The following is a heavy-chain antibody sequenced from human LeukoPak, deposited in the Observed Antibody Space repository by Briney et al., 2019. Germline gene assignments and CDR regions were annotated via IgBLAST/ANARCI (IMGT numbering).Heavy chain of an antibody. CDR2: IYYSGST. CDR1: GGSINSSSFY. V-gene: IGHV4-39*07. Sequence: SETLSLTCAVSGGSINSSSFYWGWIRQPPGKGLEWIGNIYYSGSTFYNPSLRTRVTISLDTSKRQFSLKLNSVTAADSAVYYCARVTREYCSGGSCHDSFDPWGQGTLVTVSS. J-gene: IGHJ5*02. D-gene: IGHD2-15*01. CDR3: ARVTREYCSGGSCHDSFDP.